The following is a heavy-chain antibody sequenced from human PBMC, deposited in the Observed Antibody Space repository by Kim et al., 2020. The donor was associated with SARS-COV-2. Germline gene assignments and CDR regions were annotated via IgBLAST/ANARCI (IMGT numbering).Heavy chain of an antibody. CDR1: GGSFSGYF. Sequence: SETLSLTCDVYGGSFSGYFWNWVRQSPGRGLEWIGEIYDSGTTNYAPSLRRRVTMSVDTSKNQFSLRLNSMTAADTAVYFCGRGLKLQCSGDACHGIDVWGQGTTVTVSS. CDR2: IYDSGTT. CDR3: GRGLKLQCSGDACHGIDV. D-gene: IGHD2-15*01. J-gene: IGHJ6*02. V-gene: IGHV4-34*01.